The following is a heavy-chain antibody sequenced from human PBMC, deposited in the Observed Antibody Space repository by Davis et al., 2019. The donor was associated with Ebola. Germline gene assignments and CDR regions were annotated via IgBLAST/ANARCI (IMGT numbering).Heavy chain of an antibody. CDR2: IYSGGST. CDR1: GFTVSSNY. J-gene: IGHJ3*02. V-gene: IGHV3-53*01. CDR3: ARTPYCSSTSCPRGAFDI. D-gene: IGHD2-2*01. Sequence: GESLKISCAASGFTVSSNYMSWVRQAPGKGLEWVSVIYSGGSTYYADSVKGRFTISRDNSKNTLYLQMNSLRAEDTAVYYCARTPYCSSTSCPRGAFDIWGQGTMVTVSS.